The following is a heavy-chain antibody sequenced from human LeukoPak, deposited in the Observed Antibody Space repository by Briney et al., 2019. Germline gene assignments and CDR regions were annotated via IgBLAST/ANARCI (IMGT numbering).Heavy chain of an antibody. V-gene: IGHV1-2*02. J-gene: IGHJ4*02. D-gene: IGHD2-2*01. Sequence: ASVKVSCKPSGYTFSGFYMHWVRQAPGQGLEWMGWMNPNSGDTNYAQSFQYRVTMTRDTSISTASMELSRLTSDDTAVYYCARGGVVAAAIEGDPPRRFAYWGEGTLVTVSS. CDR3: ARGGVVAAAIEGDPPRRFAY. CDR1: GYTFSGFY. CDR2: MNPNSGDT.